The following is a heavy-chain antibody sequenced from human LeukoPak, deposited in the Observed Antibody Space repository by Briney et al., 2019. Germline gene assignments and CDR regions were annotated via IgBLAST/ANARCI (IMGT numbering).Heavy chain of an antibody. CDR1: GGSIRSYY. Sequence: SETLSLTCTVSGGSIRSYYWSWIRQPPGKGLEWVGYIYYSGSTSYNPSLKSRVTISVDTSKNQFSLKVTSVTAADTAVYYCASLPLGDIVGATDDYWGQGTLVTVSS. J-gene: IGHJ4*02. D-gene: IGHD1-26*01. CDR3: ASLPLGDIVGATDDY. CDR2: IYYSGST. V-gene: IGHV4-59*12.